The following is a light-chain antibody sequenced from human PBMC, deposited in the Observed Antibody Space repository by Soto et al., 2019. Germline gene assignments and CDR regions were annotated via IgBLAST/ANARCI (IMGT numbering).Light chain of an antibody. Sequence: DIVMTQSPDSLAVSLGERATINCKSSQSVLYSPNNKNYLAWYQQKPGQPPKLLIYWASTRESGVPDRFSGSGSGTYFTLTISSLQAADVAVYYCQQYYSTPDTFGQGTKLEIK. J-gene: IGKJ2*01. CDR1: QSVLYSPNNKNY. CDR2: WAS. CDR3: QQYYSTPDT. V-gene: IGKV4-1*01.